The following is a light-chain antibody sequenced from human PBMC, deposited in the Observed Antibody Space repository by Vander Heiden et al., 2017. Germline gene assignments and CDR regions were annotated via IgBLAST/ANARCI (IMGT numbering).Light chain of an antibody. Sequence: SYVLTQPPSVSVAPGHTARITCAANHIGGEGIHWYQQKPGQAPVLFVYDDSGRTSGMPERFSGSNSGNTATLTTSRVEAGEEADYYCLVSDSRIDHWVFGGGTKLTVL. CDR1: HIGGEG. J-gene: IGLJ3*02. CDR3: LVSDSRIDHWV. CDR2: DDS. V-gene: IGLV3-21*02.